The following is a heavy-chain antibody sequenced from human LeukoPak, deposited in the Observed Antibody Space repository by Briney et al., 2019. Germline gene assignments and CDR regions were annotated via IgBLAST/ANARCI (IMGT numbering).Heavy chain of an antibody. Sequence: KFGGSLRLSCAASGFTFSSYSMNWVRQAPGKGLECVSSISSSSSYIYYADSVKGRFTISRDNAKNSLFLQMNSLRAEDTAIYYCARQERYCSSISCLDPWGQGTLVTVST. CDR3: ARQERYCSSISCLDP. CDR1: GFTFSSYS. V-gene: IGHV3-21*01. D-gene: IGHD2-2*01. CDR2: ISSSSSYI. J-gene: IGHJ5*02.